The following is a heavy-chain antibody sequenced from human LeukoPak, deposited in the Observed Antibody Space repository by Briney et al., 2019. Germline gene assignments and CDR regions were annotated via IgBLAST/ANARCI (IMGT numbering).Heavy chain of an antibody. CDR3: ASRLADYGMDV. CDR2: IYHSGST. Sequence: SQTLSLTCAVSGGSISSGGYSWSWIRQPPGKGLEWIGYIYHSGSTYYNPSLKSRVTISVDRSKNQFSLKLSSVTAADTAVYYCASRLADYGMDVWGRGTTVTVSS. D-gene: IGHD2-21*01. CDR1: GGSISSGGYS. V-gene: IGHV4-30-2*01. J-gene: IGHJ6*02.